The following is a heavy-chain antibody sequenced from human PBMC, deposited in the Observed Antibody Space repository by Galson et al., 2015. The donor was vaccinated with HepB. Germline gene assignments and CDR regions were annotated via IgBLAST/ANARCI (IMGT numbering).Heavy chain of an antibody. CDR1: GYTFTAYY. D-gene: IGHD3-3*01. V-gene: IGHV1-2*06. CDR3: GRGDYDFSFMDV. Sequence: SVKVSCKASGYTFTAYYLHWMRQAPGQGLEWMGRINPNSGGTNFAQKFQVRITMTRDTSISTVYMELSRLRSDDTALCHCGRGDYDFSFMDVWGIGTSITVSS. J-gene: IGHJ6*03. CDR2: INPNSGGT.